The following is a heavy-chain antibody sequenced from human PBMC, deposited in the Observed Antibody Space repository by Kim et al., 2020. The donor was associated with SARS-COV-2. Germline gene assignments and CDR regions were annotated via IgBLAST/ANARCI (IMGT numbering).Heavy chain of an antibody. CDR3: ARDHEYYDFWSGYKRARAFDP. V-gene: IGHV4-34*01. CDR1: GGSFSGYY. J-gene: IGHJ5*02. Sequence: SETLSLTCAVYGGSFSGYYWSWIRQPPGKGLEWIGEINHSGSTNYNPSPKSRVTISVDTSKNQFSLKLSSVTAADTAVYYCARDHEYYDFWSGYKRARAFDPWGQGTLVTVSS. CDR2: INHSGST. D-gene: IGHD3-3*01.